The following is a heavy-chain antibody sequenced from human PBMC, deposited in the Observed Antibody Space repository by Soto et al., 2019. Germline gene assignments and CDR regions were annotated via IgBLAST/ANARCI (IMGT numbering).Heavy chain of an antibody. J-gene: IGHJ4*02. Sequence: ASVKVSCKASGGTFSSYAISWVRQAPGQGLEWMGGIIPIFGTANYAQKFQGRVTITADESTSTAYMELSSLRSEDTAVYYCARVPSYYYDSSGPIDYWGQGTLVTVS. CDR3: ARVPSYYYDSSGPIDY. V-gene: IGHV1-69*13. CDR2: IIPIFGTA. CDR1: GGTFSSYA. D-gene: IGHD3-22*01.